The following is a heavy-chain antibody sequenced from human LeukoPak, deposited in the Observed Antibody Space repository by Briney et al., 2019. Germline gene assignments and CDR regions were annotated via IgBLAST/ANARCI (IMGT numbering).Heavy chain of an antibody. CDR3: AKDLDCSGGSCRPAGGMDV. CDR1: GFTFSSYG. V-gene: IGHV3-30*18. Sequence: GGSLRLPCAASGFTFSSYGMHWVRQAPGKGLEWVAVISYDGSNKYYADSVKGRFTISRDNSKNTLYLQMNSLRAEDTAVYYCAKDLDCSGGSCRPAGGMDVWGQGTTVTVSS. CDR2: ISYDGSNK. J-gene: IGHJ6*02. D-gene: IGHD2-15*01.